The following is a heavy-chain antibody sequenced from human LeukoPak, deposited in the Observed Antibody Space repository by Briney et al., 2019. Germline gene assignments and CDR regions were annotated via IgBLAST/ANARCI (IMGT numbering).Heavy chain of an antibody. D-gene: IGHD6-19*01. Sequence: GGSLRLSCAASGFTFDDYAMHWVRQAPGKGLEWVSGISWNSGSIGYADSVKGRFTISRDNAKNSLYLQMNSLGAEDTALYYCAKGVSAVAGFPDDYWGQGTLVTVSS. CDR2: ISWNSGSI. CDR1: GFTFDDYA. CDR3: AKGVSAVAGFPDDY. V-gene: IGHV3-9*01. J-gene: IGHJ4*02.